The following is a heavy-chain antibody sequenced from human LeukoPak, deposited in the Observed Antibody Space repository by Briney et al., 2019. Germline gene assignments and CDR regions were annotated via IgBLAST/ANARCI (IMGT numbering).Heavy chain of an antibody. Sequence: ASVKVSCKASGYTFTSYGISWVRQAPGQGLEWMGWISAYNGNTNYAQKLQGRVTMTTDTSTSTAYMELRSLRSDDTAVYYCAKDPGFFEDQTDDYWGQGTLVTVSS. D-gene: IGHD3-3*01. J-gene: IGHJ4*02. CDR1: GYTFTSYG. V-gene: IGHV1-18*01. CDR2: ISAYNGNT. CDR3: AKDPGFFEDQTDDY.